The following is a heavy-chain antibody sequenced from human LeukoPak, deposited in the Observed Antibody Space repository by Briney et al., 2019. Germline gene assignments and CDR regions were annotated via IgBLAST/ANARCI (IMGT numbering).Heavy chain of an antibody. CDR3: ARLDTAMDYSAFDI. D-gene: IGHD5-18*01. CDR1: GFTFSSYA. Sequence: GGSLRLSCAASGFTFSSYAMHWVRQAPGKGLEWVAVISYDGSNKYYADSVKGRFTIYRDNSKNTLYLQMNSLRAEDTAVYYCARLDTAMDYSAFDIWGQGTMVTVSS. CDR2: ISYDGSNK. J-gene: IGHJ3*02. V-gene: IGHV3-30-3*01.